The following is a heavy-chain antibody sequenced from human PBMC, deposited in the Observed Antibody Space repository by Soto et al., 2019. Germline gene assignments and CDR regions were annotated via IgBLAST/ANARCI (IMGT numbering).Heavy chain of an antibody. V-gene: IGHV3-30-3*01. CDR3: ARDRPYSSSWYPEY. CDR2: ISYDGTTK. CDR1: GFTFSTHA. D-gene: IGHD6-13*01. Sequence: QVHLVESGGGVVRPGGSLRLSCAASGFTFSTHAMHWVRQAPGKGLEWVALISYDGTTKYYADSVKGRFTISRDNSKNTLYLQMNSLRGEDMAIYYGARDRPYSSSWYPEYWGQGTLVTVSS. J-gene: IGHJ4*02.